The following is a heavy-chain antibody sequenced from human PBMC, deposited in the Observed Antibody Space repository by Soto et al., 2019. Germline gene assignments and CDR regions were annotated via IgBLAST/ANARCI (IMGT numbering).Heavy chain of an antibody. J-gene: IGHJ4*02. CDR2: ISYDGSNK. D-gene: IGHD3-22*01. CDR1: GFSFSSYA. V-gene: IGHV3-30-3*01. Sequence: SLRLSCAASGFSFSSYAMHWVRQAPGKGLEWVAVISYDGSNKYYADSVKGRFTISRDNSKNTLYLQMNSLRAEDTAVYYCARGKYYYDSSGYYYFDYWGQGTLVTVSS. CDR3: ARGKYYYDSSGYYYFDY.